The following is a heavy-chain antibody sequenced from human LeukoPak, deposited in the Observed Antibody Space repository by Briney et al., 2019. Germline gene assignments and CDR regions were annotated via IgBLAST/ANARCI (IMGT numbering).Heavy chain of an antibody. D-gene: IGHD2-2*01. CDR3: ARGWETGYQLLPPYYYYYYMDV. J-gene: IGHJ6*03. Sequence: GGSLRLSCAASGFTFSTYNMNWVRQAPGKGLEWVSSITSSSSYIYYADSVKGRFTISRDNAKNSLYLQMNSLRAEDTAVYYCARGWETGYQLLPPYYYYYYMDVWGKGTTVTVSS. V-gene: IGHV3-21*01. CDR1: GFTFSTYN. CDR2: ITSSSSYI.